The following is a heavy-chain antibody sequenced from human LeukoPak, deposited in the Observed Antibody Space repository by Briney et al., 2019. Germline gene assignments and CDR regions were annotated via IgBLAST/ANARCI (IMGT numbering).Heavy chain of an antibody. CDR1: GFTFSSYA. V-gene: IGHV3-33*08. CDR2: IWYDGSNK. Sequence: PGGSLRLSCAASGFTFSSYAMHWVRQAPGKGLEWVALIWYDGSNKYYTDSVKGRLTISRDNSKNTLYLQMNSLRVEDTAIYYCAREGPRGNSQFDYWGQGTLVTVSS. D-gene: IGHD2/OR15-2a*01. J-gene: IGHJ4*02. CDR3: AREGPRGNSQFDY.